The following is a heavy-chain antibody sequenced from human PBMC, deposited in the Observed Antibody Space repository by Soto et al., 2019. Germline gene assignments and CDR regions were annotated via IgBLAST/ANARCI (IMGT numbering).Heavy chain of an antibody. CDR3: ARDLWRATATTLYYYYGMDV. CDR1: GFTVSTNY. V-gene: IGHV3-53*01. CDR2: IFSGGNT. Sequence: EVPLVESGGGLIQPGGSLRLSCAASGFTVSTNYMSWVRQAPGKGLEWVAVIFSGGNTYYADSVKGRFTLSRDNSKNTLFLQMNSLRAEDTAVYYCARDLWRATATTLYYYYGMDVWGQGTTVTVSS. J-gene: IGHJ6*02. D-gene: IGHD4-17*01.